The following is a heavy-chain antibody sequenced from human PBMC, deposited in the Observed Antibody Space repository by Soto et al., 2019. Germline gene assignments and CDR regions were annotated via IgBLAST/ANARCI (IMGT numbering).Heavy chain of an antibody. D-gene: IGHD3-10*01. V-gene: IGHV4-38-2*01. CDR1: GYSISNGYY. CDR3: TGQGYGSGPNYFDS. CDR2: IYYSGNT. Sequence: PSETLSLTCAVSGYSISNGYYWGWIRQPPGKGLEGIGSIYYSGNTYYNPSLKSRVTISVDKSKNQFSLQLNSVTAADTVLYCATGQGYGSGPNYFDSWGQGTLVTVSS. J-gene: IGHJ4*02.